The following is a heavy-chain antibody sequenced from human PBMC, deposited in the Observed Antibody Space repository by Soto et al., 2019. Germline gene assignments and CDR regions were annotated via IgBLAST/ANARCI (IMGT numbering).Heavy chain of an antibody. J-gene: IGHJ6*03. CDR1: GDSFTGYY. D-gene: IGHD1-26*01. V-gene: IGHV1-2*02. CDR3: ARESGGATATLDYYYFYMDV. Sequence: QVQLVQSGAEVKKPGASVTVSCRASGDSFTGYYMHWVRQAPGQGLEWMGWINPNNGVTKYAQKFQGGVTMTRDTSMRTVYMELSRLRSDDTAVYYCARESGGATATLDYYYFYMDVWGTGTTVTVSS. CDR2: INPNNGVT.